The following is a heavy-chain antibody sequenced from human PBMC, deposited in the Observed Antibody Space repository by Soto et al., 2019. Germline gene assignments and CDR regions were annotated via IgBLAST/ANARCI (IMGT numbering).Heavy chain of an antibody. Sequence: QVQLVQSGPEVKEPGASVKVSCKASGYTFTNYGVNWVRQAPGHGLEWMGWISTYNGNRNYGQKFQGRVTMTTDTSTNTAYMELRSLRPDDTAIYYCVRESHAWGSGWYSHWGQGTLVTVSS. CDR2: ISTYNGNR. J-gene: IGHJ4*02. D-gene: IGHD6-19*01. V-gene: IGHV1-18*01. CDR3: VRESHAWGSGWYSH. CDR1: GYTFTNYG.